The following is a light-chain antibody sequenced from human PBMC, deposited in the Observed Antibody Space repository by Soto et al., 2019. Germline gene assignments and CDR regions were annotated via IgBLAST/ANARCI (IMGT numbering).Light chain of an antibody. J-gene: IGKJ2*01. CDR2: LRS. CDR3: MQALELPLT. CDR1: RSLQHSNGYNY. V-gene: IGKV2-28*01. Sequence: DIFMTQSPLSLPVTPGEPASISCRSSRSLQHSNGYNYVHWYVQKPGQSPHLLIYLRSNRHSGVPDRFSGSGSGTDFTLTISKVEADDIGVYFCMQALELPLTFGPGTRLE.